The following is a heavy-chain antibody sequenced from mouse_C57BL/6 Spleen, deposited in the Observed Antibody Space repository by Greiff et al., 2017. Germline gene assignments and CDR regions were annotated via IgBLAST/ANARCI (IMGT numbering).Heavy chain of an antibody. CDR2: IYPGDGDP. J-gene: IGHJ2*01. CDR1: GYAFSSYW. V-gene: IGHV1-80*01. D-gene: IGHD1-1*01. Sequence: VMLVESGAELVKPGASVKISCKASGYAFSSYWMNWVKQRPGKGLEWIGQIYPGDGDPNYNGKFKGKATLTADKSSSTAYMQLSSLTSEDSAVYFCARDYGSSFDDWGQGTTLTVSS. CDR3: ARDYGSSFDD.